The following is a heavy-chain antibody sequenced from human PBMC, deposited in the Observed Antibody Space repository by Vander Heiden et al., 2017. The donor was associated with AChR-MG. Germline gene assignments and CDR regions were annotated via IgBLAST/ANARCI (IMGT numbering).Heavy chain of an antibody. CDR1: GFTVSSNY. D-gene: IGHD4-17*01. CDR3: ARDSYGDYFPDAFDI. V-gene: IGHV3-53*01. CDR2: IYSGGST. Sequence: EVQLVESGGGLIQPGGSLRLSCAASGFTVSSNYMSWVRQAPGKGLEWVSVIYSGGSTYYADSVKGRFTISRDNSKNTLYLQMNSLRAEDTAVYYCARDSYGDYFPDAFDIWGQGTMVTVSS. J-gene: IGHJ3*02.